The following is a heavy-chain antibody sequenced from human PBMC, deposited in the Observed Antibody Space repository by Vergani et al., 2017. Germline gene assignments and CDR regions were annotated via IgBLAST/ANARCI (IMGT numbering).Heavy chain of an antibody. D-gene: IGHD5-12*01. CDR3: ANDGDYSGYAHNWFDP. J-gene: IGHJ5*02. CDR1: GVTFSSYA. V-gene: IGHV3-23*01. Sequence: EVQLLESGGGLVQPGGSLRRSCAASGVTFSSYAMSWVRQAPGKGLECVSAISGSGGSTYYGDSVKGRFTISRDNSKNTLYRQMNSLRAEDTAVYYCANDGDYSGYAHNWFDPWGQGTLVTVSS. CDR2: ISGSGGST.